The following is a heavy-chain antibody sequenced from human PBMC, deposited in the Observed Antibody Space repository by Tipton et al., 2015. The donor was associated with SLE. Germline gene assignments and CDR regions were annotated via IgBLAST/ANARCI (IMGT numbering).Heavy chain of an antibody. CDR3: ARDKANYFDY. CDR1: GGSISSSSYY. J-gene: IGHJ4*02. Sequence: TLSLTCTVSGGSISSSSYYWSWIRQPPGKGLEWIGYIYYSGTTNYNPSLKSRVTISVDTSKNQFSLKLSSVTAADTAVYYCARDKANYFDYWGQGTLVTVSS. CDR2: IYYSGTT. V-gene: IGHV4-61*01.